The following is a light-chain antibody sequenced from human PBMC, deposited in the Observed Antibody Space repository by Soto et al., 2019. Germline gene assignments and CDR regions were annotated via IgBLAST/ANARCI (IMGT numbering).Light chain of an antibody. CDR2: RNN. CDR1: SSNIGSNV. J-gene: IGLJ3*02. CDR3: AAWDDSLSGPV. V-gene: IGLV1-47*01. Sequence: QSVLTQPPSASGTPGQRVTISCSGSSSNIGSNVVNWYQQVPGTAPKLLIYRNNQRPSGVPDRFSGSKSGTSASLAISGLRSEDEADYYCAAWDDSLSGPVFGGGTKVTVL.